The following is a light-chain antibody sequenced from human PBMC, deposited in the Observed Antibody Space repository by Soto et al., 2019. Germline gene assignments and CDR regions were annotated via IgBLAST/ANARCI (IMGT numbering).Light chain of an antibody. CDR3: SSYAGNHLLL. CDR1: SSNVGGYNY. J-gene: IGLJ2*01. V-gene: IGLV2-11*01. CDR2: DVD. Sequence: QSALTQPRSVSGSPGQSVTISCTGTSSNVGGYNYVSWYQHHPGKAPKLIIFDVDKRPPGVPDRFSGSKSGNTASLIISGLQAEDEVDYFCSSYAGNHLLLFGGGPKLTVL.